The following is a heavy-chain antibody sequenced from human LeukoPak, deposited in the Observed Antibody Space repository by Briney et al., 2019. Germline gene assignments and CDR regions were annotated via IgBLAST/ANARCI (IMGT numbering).Heavy chain of an antibody. D-gene: IGHD2-2*01. J-gene: IGHJ6*02. CDR3: ARGTRVPAAISYYYGMDV. CDR2: MNPNSGNT. CDR1: GYTFTSYD. V-gene: IGHV1-8*01. Sequence: ASVKVSCKASGYTFTSYDINWVRQATGQGLEWMGWMNPNSGNTGYAQKFQGRVIMTRNTSISTAYMELSSLRSEDTAVYYCARGTRVPAAISYYYGMDVWGQGTTVTVSS.